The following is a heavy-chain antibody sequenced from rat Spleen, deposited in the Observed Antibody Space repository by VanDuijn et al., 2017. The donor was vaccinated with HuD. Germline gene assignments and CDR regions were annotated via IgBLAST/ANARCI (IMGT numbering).Heavy chain of an antibody. CDR2: IRHDGSGT. V-gene: IGHV5-22*01. CDR3: ARLDSSYFDY. J-gene: IGHJ2*01. Sequence: EVQLVESGGGLVQPGRSMKLSCAASGFTFSNYDMAWVRQAPKTGLEWVATIRHDGSGTYYGDSVKGRFTISRDNAKSTLYLQMNSLRSEDTATYYCARLDSSYFDYWGQGVMVTVSS. CDR1: GFTFSNYD. D-gene: IGHD1-2*01.